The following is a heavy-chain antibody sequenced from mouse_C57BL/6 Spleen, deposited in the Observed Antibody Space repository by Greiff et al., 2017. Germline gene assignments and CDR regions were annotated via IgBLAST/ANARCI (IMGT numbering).Heavy chain of an antibody. CDR2: ISSGSSTI. Sequence: DVQLVESGGGLVKPGGSLKLSCAASGFTFSDSGMHWVRQAPEKGLEWVAYISSGSSTIYYADTVKGRFTISRDNAKNTLFLQMTSLRSEDTAMYYCARGWRAMDYWGQGTSVTVSS. CDR1: GFTFSDSG. V-gene: IGHV5-17*01. CDR3: ARGWRAMDY. D-gene: IGHD2-3*01. J-gene: IGHJ4*01.